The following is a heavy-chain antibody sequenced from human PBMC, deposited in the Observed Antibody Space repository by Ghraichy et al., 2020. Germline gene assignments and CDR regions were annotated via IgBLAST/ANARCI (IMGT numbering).Heavy chain of an antibody. CDR2: VVVGSGST. V-gene: IGHV1-58*01. CDR1: GFTFGDSA. Sequence: SVKVSCETSGFTFGDSAVQWVRQARGQRLQWVGWVVVGSGSTDYAQSFQERVTITRDMSTSTVYMELRSLRSEDTAVYYCAADPRYNVGYHEYHRGVWGKGTTVPVS. CDR3: AADPRYNVGYHEYHRGV. D-gene: IGHD5-24*01. J-gene: IGHJ6*03.